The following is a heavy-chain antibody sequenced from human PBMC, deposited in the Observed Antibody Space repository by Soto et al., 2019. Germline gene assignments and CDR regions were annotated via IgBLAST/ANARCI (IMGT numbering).Heavy chain of an antibody. CDR3: ATYCGGDCYSTAPPQHQ. V-gene: IGHV3-23*01. CDR2: ISGSGGST. Sequence: VGSQRLSSAASGLTCISHAMSWVRQATGKGLEWVSAISGSGGSTYYADSVKGRFTISRDNSKNTLYLQMNSLRAEDTAVYYCATYCGGDCYSTAPPQHQWGQGTLVTVSS. D-gene: IGHD2-21*02. J-gene: IGHJ4*02. CDR1: GLTCISHA.